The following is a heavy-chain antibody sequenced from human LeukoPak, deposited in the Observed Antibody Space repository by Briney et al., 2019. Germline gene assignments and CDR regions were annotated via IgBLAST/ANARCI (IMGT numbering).Heavy chain of an antibody. CDR2: IYTSGST. Sequence: SETLSPTCTVSGGSISSYYWSWIRQPPGKGLEWIGYIYTSGSTNYNPSLKSRVTISVDTSKNQFSLKLSSVTAADTAVYYCARRRDDSSGYYNWFDPWGQGTLVTVSS. D-gene: IGHD3-22*01. J-gene: IGHJ5*02. CDR1: GGSISSYY. V-gene: IGHV4-4*09. CDR3: ARRRDDSSGYYNWFDP.